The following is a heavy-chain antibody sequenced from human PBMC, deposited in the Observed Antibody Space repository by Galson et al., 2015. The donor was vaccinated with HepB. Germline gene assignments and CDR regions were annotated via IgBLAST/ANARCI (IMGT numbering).Heavy chain of an antibody. V-gene: IGHV1-24*01. J-gene: IGHJ3*02. Sequence: SVKVSCKVSGYTLTELSMHWVRQAPGKGLEWMGGFDPEDGETIYAQKFQGRVTMTEDTSTDTAYMELRSLRSEDTAVYYCATEADVGDAFDIWGQGTMVTVSS. CDR2: FDPEDGET. CDR3: ATEADVGDAFDI. D-gene: IGHD3-16*01. CDR1: GYTLTELS.